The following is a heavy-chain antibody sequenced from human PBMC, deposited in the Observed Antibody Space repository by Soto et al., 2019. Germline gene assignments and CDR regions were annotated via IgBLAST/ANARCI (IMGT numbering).Heavy chain of an antibody. J-gene: IGHJ4*02. CDR3: ARDGGWEQRLGH. CDR1: GFTFRNHG. Sequence: QVQLVESGGGVVQPGRSLRLSCETSGFTFRNHGMHWVRQAPGKGLEWVAVIWHDGSNKFYADSVKGRFTVSRDDSKNTMYMKMTSLRAEDTGVYYCARDGGWEQRLGHWGQGTLVTVSS. CDR2: IWHDGSNK. V-gene: IGHV3-33*01. D-gene: IGHD1-26*01.